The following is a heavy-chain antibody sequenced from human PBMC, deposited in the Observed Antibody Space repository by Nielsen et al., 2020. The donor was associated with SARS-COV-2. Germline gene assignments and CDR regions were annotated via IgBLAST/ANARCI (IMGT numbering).Heavy chain of an antibody. CDR2: ISWNSSSI. J-gene: IGHJ4*02. V-gene: IGHV3-9*01. Sequence: SLKISCAASGFTVSSNYMHWVRQAPGKGLEWVSGISWNSSSIGYADSVKGRFTISRDNAKNSLYLQMNSLRAEDTALYYCQVADSLGYWGQGTLVTVSS. CDR1: GFTVSSNY. D-gene: IGHD5-12*01. CDR3: QVADSLGY.